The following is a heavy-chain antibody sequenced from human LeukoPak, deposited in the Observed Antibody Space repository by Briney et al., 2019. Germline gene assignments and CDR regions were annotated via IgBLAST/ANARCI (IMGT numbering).Heavy chain of an antibody. CDR3: VRGTTYSSTKADF. V-gene: IGHV3-74*01. Sequence: GGSLRLSCAASGFTFSSHWMHWVRQAPGKGLVWVSRINSDGSSISYADSVKGRLTISRDNANNMMYLQMDSLRAEDSATYYCVRGTTYSSTKADFWGQGTLVTVSS. CDR1: GFTFSSHW. J-gene: IGHJ4*02. D-gene: IGHD6-13*01. CDR2: INSDGSSI.